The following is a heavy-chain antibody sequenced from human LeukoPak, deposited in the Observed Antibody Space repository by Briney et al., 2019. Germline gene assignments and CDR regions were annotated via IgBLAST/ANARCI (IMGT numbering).Heavy chain of an antibody. V-gene: IGHV3-23*01. CDR1: GFTFDDYA. CDR3: AKDGIAAQGGYYFDY. J-gene: IGHJ4*02. CDR2: ISGSGGST. Sequence: GGSLRLSCAASGFTFDDYAMHWVRQAPGKGLEWVSAISGSGGSTYYADSVKGRFTISRDNSKNTLYLQMNSLRAEDTAVYYCAKDGIAAQGGYYFDYWGQGTLVTVSS. D-gene: IGHD6-13*01.